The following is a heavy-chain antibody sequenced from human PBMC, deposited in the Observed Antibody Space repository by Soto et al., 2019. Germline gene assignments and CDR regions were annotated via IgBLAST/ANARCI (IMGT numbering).Heavy chain of an antibody. CDR3: AKDPYSGVLVPVAIGFDP. CDR1: GFTFSNYA. D-gene: IGHD2-2*01. V-gene: IGHV3-23*01. J-gene: IGHJ5*02. CDR2: ISGSGGSA. Sequence: GGSLRLSCAASGFTFSNYAMTWVRQGPGKGLEWVSAISGSGGSAYYADSVKGRFTISRDNSKNTLYLQMNSLRADDSGVYYCAKDPYSGVLVPVAIGFDPWGPGTLVTSPQ.